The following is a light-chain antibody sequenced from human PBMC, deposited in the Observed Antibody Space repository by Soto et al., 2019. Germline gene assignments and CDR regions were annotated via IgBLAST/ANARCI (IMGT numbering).Light chain of an antibody. V-gene: IGLV2-23*02. CDR2: EVS. CDR1: SSDVGSYNL. Sequence: QSALTQPASVSGSPGQSITISCTGTSSDVGSYNLVSWYQHHPGKAPKLMIYEVSERPSGVSNRFSGSKSGNTASLTISGLQAEDGADYYCCSYAGRTTPYVFGTGTKLTVL. CDR3: CSYAGRTTPYV. J-gene: IGLJ1*01.